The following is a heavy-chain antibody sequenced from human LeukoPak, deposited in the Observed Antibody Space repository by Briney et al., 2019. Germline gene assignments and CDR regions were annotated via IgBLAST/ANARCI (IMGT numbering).Heavy chain of an antibody. D-gene: IGHD3-9*01. CDR2: INGRGDNT. CDR1: GVIISSYA. CDR3: AKYRVSPGFNGFDP. J-gene: IGHJ5*02. V-gene: IGHV3-23*01. Sequence: GGSLRLSCAASGVIISSYAMSWVRQAPGKGLEWVSAINGRGDNTYYADFVKGRFTISRDNSKSTGYLQMNSLRTKNTAVYYWAKYRVSPGFNGFDPWGRETLFPVPS.